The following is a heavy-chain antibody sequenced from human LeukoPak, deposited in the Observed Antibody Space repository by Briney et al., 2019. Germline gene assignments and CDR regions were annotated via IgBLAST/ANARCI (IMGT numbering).Heavy chain of an antibody. CDR3: AREGGPYRPLDY. CDR2: VHLSWLT. Sequence: PSGTLSLTCGVTGGSISTTNWWTWVRPPPGEGLEWIRRVHLSWLTHYNPSLDSRVTMSVDTSENHIFLRLTSVTAADTAVYYCAREGGPYRPLDYSGQGALVTVSS. CDR1: GGSISTTNW. J-gene: IGHJ4*02. V-gene: IGHV4-4*02.